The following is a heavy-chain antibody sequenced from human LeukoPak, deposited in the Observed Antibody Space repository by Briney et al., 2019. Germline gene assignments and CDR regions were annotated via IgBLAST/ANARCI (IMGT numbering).Heavy chain of an antibody. CDR1: GGSISSYY. J-gene: IGHJ6*03. V-gene: IGHV4-39*07. D-gene: IGHD2/OR15-2a*01. Sequence: PSETLSLTCTVSGGSISSYYWGWIRQPPGKGLEWIGSIYYSGSTYYNPSLKSRVTISVDTSKNQFSLKLSSVTAADTAVYYCARDTLISGGVLLRYMDVWGKGTTVTVSS. CDR3: ARDTLISGGVLLRYMDV. CDR2: IYYSGST.